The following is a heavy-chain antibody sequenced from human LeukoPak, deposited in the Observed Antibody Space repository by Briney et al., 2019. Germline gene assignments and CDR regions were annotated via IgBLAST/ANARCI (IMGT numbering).Heavy chain of an antibody. CDR3: ARGGGYFDWLSTFDY. Sequence: SETLSLTCTVSGGSISSYYWSWIRQPAGKGLEWIGRIYTSGSTNYNPSLTSRVTMSVDTSKNTFSLKLSSVTAADTAVYYCARGGGYFDWLSTFDYWGQGTLVTVSS. CDR1: GGSISSYY. CDR2: IYTSGST. J-gene: IGHJ4*02. V-gene: IGHV4-4*07. D-gene: IGHD3-9*01.